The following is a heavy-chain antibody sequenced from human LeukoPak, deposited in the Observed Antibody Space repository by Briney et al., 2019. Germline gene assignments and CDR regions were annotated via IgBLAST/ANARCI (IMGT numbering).Heavy chain of an antibody. Sequence: GRSLRLSCAASGFTFSSYAMHWVRQAPGKGLEWVAVISYDGSNKYYADSVKGRFTISRDNSKNTLYLQMNSLRAEDTAVYYCASPGFIAVEDYWGQGTLVTVSS. D-gene: IGHD6-19*01. J-gene: IGHJ4*02. CDR2: ISYDGSNK. CDR3: ASPGFIAVEDY. CDR1: GFTFSSYA. V-gene: IGHV3-30-3*01.